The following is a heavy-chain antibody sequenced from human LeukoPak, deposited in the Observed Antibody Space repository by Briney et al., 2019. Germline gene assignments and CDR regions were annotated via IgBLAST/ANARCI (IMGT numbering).Heavy chain of an antibody. CDR1: GGSFSGYY. D-gene: IGHD6-6*01. V-gene: IGHV4-34*01. J-gene: IGHJ5*02. CDR2: INHSGST. Sequence: SETLSLTCAVYGGSFSGYYWSWIRQPPGKGLEWIGEINHSGSTNHNPSLKSRVTISVDTSKNQFSLKLSSVTAADTAVYYCARLQLVLLRTYNWFDPWGQGTLVTVSS. CDR3: ARLQLVLLRTYNWFDP.